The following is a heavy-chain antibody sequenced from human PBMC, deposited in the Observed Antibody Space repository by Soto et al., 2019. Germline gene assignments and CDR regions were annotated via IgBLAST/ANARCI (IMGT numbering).Heavy chain of an antibody. Sequence: ASVKVSCKASGYTFTSYAMHWVRQAPGQRLEWMGWINAGNGNTKYSQKFQGRVTITRDTSASTAYMELSSLRSEDTAVYYCARAFTIFGVVIDPVDYWGQGTLVTVSS. CDR2: INAGNGNT. J-gene: IGHJ4*02. CDR3: ARAFTIFGVVIDPVDY. CDR1: GYTFTSYA. V-gene: IGHV1-3*01. D-gene: IGHD3-3*01.